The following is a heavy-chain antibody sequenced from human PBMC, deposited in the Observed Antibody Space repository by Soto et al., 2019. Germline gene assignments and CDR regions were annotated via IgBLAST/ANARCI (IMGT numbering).Heavy chain of an antibody. CDR1: GFTFSSYA. Sequence: DVQLLESGGGLVQPEGSLRLSCAASGFTFSSYAMGWVRQGPGKGLEWVAVVSIGGSTHYADTVRGRFTISRDNSKNTLSLQINSLTAEDTAVYFCAKRRGAGGHFDYWGQGALVTATS. J-gene: IGHJ4*02. CDR3: AKRRGAGGHFDY. CDR2: VSIGGST. V-gene: IGHV3-23*01. D-gene: IGHD2-15*01.